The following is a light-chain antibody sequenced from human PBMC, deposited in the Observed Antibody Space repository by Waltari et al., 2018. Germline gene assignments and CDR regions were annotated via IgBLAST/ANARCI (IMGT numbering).Light chain of an antibody. CDR2: DVS. CDR1: NSDVGGYNY. Sequence: QSALTQPASVSGSPGQSITISCTGTNSDVGGYNYVSWYQQHPGKAPKLMIYDVSNRPSGVSNRFSGSKSGNTVSLTISGLQAEDEADYYCSSYTSSSTPYVFGTGTKVTVL. V-gene: IGLV2-14*03. J-gene: IGLJ1*01. CDR3: SSYTSSSTPYV.